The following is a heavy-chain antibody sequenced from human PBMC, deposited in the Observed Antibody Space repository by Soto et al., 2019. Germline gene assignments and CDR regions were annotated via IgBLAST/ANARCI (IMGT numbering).Heavy chain of an antibody. Sequence: QLQLQKSGPGQVKPSETLSLTCVVSGVSVTSYTWSWVRQHANKGLEWIGRVFSSVSATYSPSLKSRFRLSMDTPENRISLKLDSVTAADAGVYYCTRGGMTTGDTWGPGTLVTVSS. CDR3: TRGGMTTGDT. J-gene: IGHJ4*02. CDR2: VFSSVSA. CDR1: GVSVTSYT. D-gene: IGHD2-21*02. V-gene: IGHV4-4*07.